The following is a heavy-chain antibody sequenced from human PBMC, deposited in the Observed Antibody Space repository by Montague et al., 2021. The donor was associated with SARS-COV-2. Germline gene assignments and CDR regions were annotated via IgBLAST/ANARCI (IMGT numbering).Heavy chain of an antibody. J-gene: IGHJ4*02. Sequence: SETLSLTCSVSGGSTKTIRYDWAWIRQSPGKGLEWIASVYYTGHTYYTPSLAARTAISLDTSTNHFSLTLSSVAADDTAIYYCATERAGHYYFDNWGQGTPVLVSS. D-gene: IGHD1-1*01. CDR3: ATERAGHYYFDN. V-gene: IGHV4-39*07. CDR2: VYYTGHT. CDR1: GGSTKTIRYD.